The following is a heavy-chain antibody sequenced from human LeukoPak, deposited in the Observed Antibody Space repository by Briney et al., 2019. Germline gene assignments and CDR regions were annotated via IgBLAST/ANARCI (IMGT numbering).Heavy chain of an antibody. CDR2: VIPIFGTA. D-gene: IGHD2-8*01. V-gene: IGHV1-69*13. CDR3: ARPDCTNGVCSVTFDY. CDR1: GYTFTSYG. Sequence: SVKVSCKASGYTFTSYGISWVRQAPGQGLEWMGGVIPIFGTANYAQKFQGRVMITADESTSTAYMELSSLRSEDTAVYYCARPDCTNGVCSVTFDYWGQGTLVTVSS. J-gene: IGHJ4*02.